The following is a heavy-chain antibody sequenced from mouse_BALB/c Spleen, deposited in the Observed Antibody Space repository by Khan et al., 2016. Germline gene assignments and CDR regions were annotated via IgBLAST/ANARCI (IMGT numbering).Heavy chain of an antibody. CDR1: GYSITSDYA. CDR2: ISYSGST. D-gene: IGHD1-1*01. CDR3: AISDYGDKDAMDY. J-gene: IGHJ4*01. V-gene: IGHV3-2*02. Sequence: EVQLQESGPGLVKPSQSLSLTCTVSGYSITSDYAWNWIRQFPGNRLEWMGYISYSGSTSYNPSLKSRISITRDTSKNQFFLQLNSVTSEDTATYYAAISDYGDKDAMDYWGQGTSVTVSS.